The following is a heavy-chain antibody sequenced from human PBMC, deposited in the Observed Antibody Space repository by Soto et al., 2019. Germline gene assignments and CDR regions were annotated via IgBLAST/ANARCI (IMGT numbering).Heavy chain of an antibody. CDR2: ISSNGGST. J-gene: IGHJ6*03. D-gene: IGHD3-16*02. V-gene: IGHV3-64*01. CDR3: ARDGRITFGGVISLYYYMDV. CDR1: GFTFSSYA. Sequence: GGSLRLSCAASGFTFSSYAMHWVRQAPGKGLEFVSAISSNGGSTYYANSVKGRFTISRDNSKNTLYLQMGSLRAEDMAVYYCARDGRITFGGVISLYYYMDVWGKGTTVTVSS.